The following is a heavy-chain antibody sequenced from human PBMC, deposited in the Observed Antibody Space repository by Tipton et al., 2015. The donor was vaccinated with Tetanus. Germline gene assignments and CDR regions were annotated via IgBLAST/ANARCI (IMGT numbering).Heavy chain of an antibody. CDR3: ARDGGRGGPFDY. CDR1: GFTVSSNY. Sequence: SLRLSCAVSGFTVSSNYMNWVRQAPGKGLEWVSVLYSGGTAYYADSVKGRFTISRDNSKNTLYLQMNSLRAEDTAVYYCARDGGRGGPFDYWGQGTLVTVSS. CDR2: LYSGGTA. V-gene: IGHV3-53*01. J-gene: IGHJ4*02. D-gene: IGHD3-10*01.